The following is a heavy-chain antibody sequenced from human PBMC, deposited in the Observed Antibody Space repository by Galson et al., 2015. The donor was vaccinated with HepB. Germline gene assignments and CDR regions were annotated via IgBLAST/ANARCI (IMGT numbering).Heavy chain of an antibody. CDR2: ISSRGDGT. J-gene: IGHJ4*02. Sequence: SLRLSCAASGFTSSVHFMHWVRQAPGKGLEYVAAISSRGDGTYYADSVKGRFIISRDNSQNTVYLQMTSLRPEDTAVYYCVKADSYFYDTSGYPRDSWGRGSLVTVSS. CDR3: VKADSYFYDTSGYPRDS. V-gene: IGHV3-64D*06. D-gene: IGHD3-22*01. CDR1: GFTSSVHF.